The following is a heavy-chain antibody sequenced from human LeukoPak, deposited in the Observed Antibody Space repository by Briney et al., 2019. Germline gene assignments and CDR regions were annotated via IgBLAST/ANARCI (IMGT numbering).Heavy chain of an antibody. Sequence: GGSLGPSFTAPGLTLGDYAMSWFRQAPGKGLGGVGFIRGKAYGGTTEYAASVKGRFTISRDDSKSIAYLQMNSLKTEDTAVYYCTRDSLDRIAVAGTLDYWGQGTLVTVSS. CDR1: GLTLGDYA. V-gene: IGHV3-49*03. CDR2: IRGKAYGGTT. CDR3: TRDSLDRIAVAGTLDY. D-gene: IGHD6-19*01. J-gene: IGHJ4*02.